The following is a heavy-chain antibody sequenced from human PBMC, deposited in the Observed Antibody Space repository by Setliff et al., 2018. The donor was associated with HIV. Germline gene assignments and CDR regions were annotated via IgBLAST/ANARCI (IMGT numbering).Heavy chain of an antibody. CDR2: ISSDGETT. J-gene: IGHJ6*03. CDR1: GFSFSRYA. Sequence: GGSLRLSCAASGFSFSRYAIHWVRQAPGKGLQYVSAISSDGETTYYADSVKGKFTISRDNSKNTLYLQMGSLRPEDMAVYYCARETYYHTWGGFFYYMDVWGKGTTVTVSS. D-gene: IGHD3-3*01. CDR3: ARETYYHTWGGFFYYMDV. V-gene: IGHV3-64*02.